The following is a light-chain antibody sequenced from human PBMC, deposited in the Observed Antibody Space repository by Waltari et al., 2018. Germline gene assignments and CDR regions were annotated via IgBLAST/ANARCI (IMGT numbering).Light chain of an antibody. CDR3: CSYSTGGSWM. CDR1: SNNVGDYNL. Sequence: QSALTQPVSVSGSPGQSVTISCTGTSNNVGDYNLVSWFQHHPAQAPTLLIFFVSKRPLGVSTRFSGSKSGTTASLTISGLQTEDEADYYCCSYSTGGSWMFGGGTKLTVL. J-gene: IGLJ3*02. CDR2: FVS. V-gene: IGLV2-23*02.